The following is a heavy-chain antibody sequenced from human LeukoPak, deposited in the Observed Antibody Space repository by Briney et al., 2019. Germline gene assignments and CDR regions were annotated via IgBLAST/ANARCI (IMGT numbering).Heavy chain of an antibody. J-gene: IGHJ4*02. V-gene: IGHV3-30*18. Sequence: GGSLRLSCAASGFTFSSYGMHWVRQAPGKGLEWVAVISYDGSNKYYADSVKGRFTISRDNSKNTLYLQMNSLRAEDTAVYYCAKDGSLRGYDSSGYYTGYFDYWGQGTLVTVSS. D-gene: IGHD3-22*01. CDR2: ISYDGSNK. CDR3: AKDGSLRGYDSSGYYTGYFDY. CDR1: GFTFSSYG.